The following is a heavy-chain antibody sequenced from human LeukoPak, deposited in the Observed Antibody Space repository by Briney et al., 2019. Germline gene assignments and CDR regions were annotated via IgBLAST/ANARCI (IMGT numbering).Heavy chain of an antibody. Sequence: ASVKVSCKASGYTFTSYGISWVRQAPGQGLEWMGWINPYSGDTNYAQTFQGRMTVTRDTSISTVYMELSRLRSDDRAVYYCARLVHSGVGEDDYWGQGTLVTVSS. CDR3: ARLVHSGVGEDDY. V-gene: IGHV1-2*02. J-gene: IGHJ4*02. D-gene: IGHD3-16*01. CDR1: GYTFTSYG. CDR2: INPYSGDT.